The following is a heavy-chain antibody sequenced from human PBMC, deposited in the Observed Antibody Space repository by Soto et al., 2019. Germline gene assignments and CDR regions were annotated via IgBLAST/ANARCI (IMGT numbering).Heavy chain of an antibody. V-gene: IGHV3-23*01. CDR2: FTGGGRT. Sequence: EVQPLDSGGGLVQPGGSLRLSCAASGFTFSTYAMGWVRQAPGKGLEWVSTFTGGGRTYYADFVKGRFTISRDNSKNTLYLQMNSLRAEDTAVYYCAKGNQGSAWGQGTLVTVSS. CDR1: GFTFSTYA. CDR3: AKGNQGSA. J-gene: IGHJ5*02.